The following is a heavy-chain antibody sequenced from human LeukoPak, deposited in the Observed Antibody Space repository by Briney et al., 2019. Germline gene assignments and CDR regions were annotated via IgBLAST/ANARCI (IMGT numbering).Heavy chain of an antibody. CDR3: AGETSGGHYYYGMDV. J-gene: IGHJ6*02. Sequence: GGSLRLSCAASGFTFSNYEMNWVRQAPGKGLEWVSYISSSGSSIYYADSVKGRFTISRDNAKNSLDLQMNSLRAEDTAVYYCAGETSGGHYYYGMDVWGQGTTVTVSS. CDR1: GFTFSNYE. D-gene: IGHD6-25*01. CDR2: ISSSGSSI. V-gene: IGHV3-48*03.